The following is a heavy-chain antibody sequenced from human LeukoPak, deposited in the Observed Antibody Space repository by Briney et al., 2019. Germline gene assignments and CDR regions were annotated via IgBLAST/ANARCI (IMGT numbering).Heavy chain of an antibody. J-gene: IGHJ3*02. D-gene: IGHD3-9*01. CDR1: GFTFSSYS. CDR2: ISSSSTTI. Sequence: PGGSLRLSCAASGFTFSSYSMNWVRQAPGKGLECVSYISSSSTTIYYADSVKGRFTISRDNAKNSLYLQMNSLRAEDTAVYYCASNYPPLRYFDWLYPRNDAFDIWGQGTMVTVSS. CDR3: ASNYPPLRYFDWLYPRNDAFDI. V-gene: IGHV3-48*01.